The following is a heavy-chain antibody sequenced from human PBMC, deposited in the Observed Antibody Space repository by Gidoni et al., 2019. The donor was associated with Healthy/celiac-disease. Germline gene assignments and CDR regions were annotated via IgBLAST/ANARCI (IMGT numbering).Heavy chain of an antibody. Sequence: EVQLVESGGGLVKPGGSLRLSCAASGFTFSSYSMNWVRQAPGKGLEWVSSISSSSSYIYYADSVKGRFTISRDNAKNSLYLQMNSLRAEDTAVYYCARDRLGFGEFPSGRIYYYYGMDVWGQGTTVTVSS. V-gene: IGHV3-21*01. CDR1: GFTFSSYS. J-gene: IGHJ6*02. D-gene: IGHD3-10*01. CDR3: ARDRLGFGEFPSGRIYYYYGMDV. CDR2: ISSSSSYI.